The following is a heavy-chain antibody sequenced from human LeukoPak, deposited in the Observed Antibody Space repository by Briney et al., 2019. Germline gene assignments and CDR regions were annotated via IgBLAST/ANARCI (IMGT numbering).Heavy chain of an antibody. CDR1: GYTFTGYY. D-gene: IGHD1-14*01. CDR2: INPNSGGT. Sequence: EASVTVSCTASGYTFTGYYMHWVRQAPGQGLEWMGWINPNSGGTNYAQKFQGRVTMTRDTSISTAYMELSRLRSDDTAVYYCARASRGTTFADAFDIWGQGTMVTVSS. J-gene: IGHJ3*02. CDR3: ARASRGTTFADAFDI. V-gene: IGHV1-2*02.